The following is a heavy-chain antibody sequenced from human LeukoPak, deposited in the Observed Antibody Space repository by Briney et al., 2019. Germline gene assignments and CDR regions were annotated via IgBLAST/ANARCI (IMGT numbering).Heavy chain of an antibody. J-gene: IGHJ4*02. D-gene: IGHD6-19*01. CDR2: TKNKANGYTT. CDR1: GFTFSDHY. Sequence: PGGSLRLSCAASGFTFSDHYMDWVRQAPGKGLEWVGRTKNKANGYTTEYAASVKGRFTILRDESKTSLHLQMNSLQTEDTAVYYCARGGSSGWSLYYFDYWGQGTLVTVSS. V-gene: IGHV3-72*01. CDR3: ARGGSSGWSLYYFDY.